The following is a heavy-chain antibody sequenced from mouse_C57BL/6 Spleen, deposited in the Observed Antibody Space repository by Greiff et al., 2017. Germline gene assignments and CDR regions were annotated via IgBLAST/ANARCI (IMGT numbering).Heavy chain of an antibody. CDR2: INPSTGGT. CDR3: ARDDSKVD. Sequence: VQLQQSGPELVKPGASVKISCKASGYSFTGYYMNWVKQSPEKSLEWIGEINPSTGGTTYNQKFKAKATLTVDKSSSTAYMQLKSLTSEDSAVYYCARDDSKVDWGQGTLVTVSA. CDR1: GYSFTGYY. D-gene: IGHD2-5*01. J-gene: IGHJ3*01. V-gene: IGHV1-42*01.